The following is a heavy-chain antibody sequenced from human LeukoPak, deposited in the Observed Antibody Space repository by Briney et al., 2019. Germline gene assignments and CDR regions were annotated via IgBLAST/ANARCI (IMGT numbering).Heavy chain of an antibody. D-gene: IGHD2-15*01. CDR2: IIPILGIA. J-gene: IGHJ4*02. CDR1: GGTFSSYA. V-gene: IGHV1-69*04. Sequence: GSSVKVSCKASGGTFSSYAISWVRQAPGQGLEWMGRIIPILGIANYAQKFQGRVTITADKSTSTAYMELSSLRAEDTAVYYCARSRLGWELPFDYWGQGTLVTVSS. CDR3: ARSRLGWELPFDY.